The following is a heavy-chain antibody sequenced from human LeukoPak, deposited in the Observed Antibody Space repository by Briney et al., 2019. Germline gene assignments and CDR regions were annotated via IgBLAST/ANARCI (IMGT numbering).Heavy chain of an antibody. J-gene: IGHJ4*02. CDR1: GFTFSSYG. Sequence: PGRSLRLSCAASGFTFSSYGMHWVRQAPGKGLEWVAVISYDGSNKYYADSVKGRFTISRDNSKNTLYLQMNSLRAEDTAAYYCAKDRIAVAGTPGYWGQGTLVTVSS. D-gene: IGHD6-19*01. V-gene: IGHV3-30*18. CDR3: AKDRIAVAGTPGY. CDR2: ISYDGSNK.